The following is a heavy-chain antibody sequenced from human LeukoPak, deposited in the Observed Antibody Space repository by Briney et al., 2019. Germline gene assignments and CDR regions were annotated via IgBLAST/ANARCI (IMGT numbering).Heavy chain of an antibody. D-gene: IGHD2-21*01. Sequence: GGSLRLSCAASGFTFSSYGMHWVRQAPGKGLEWVAVIWYDGSNKYYVDLVKGRFTISRDNSENTLYLQMNSLRPEDTAVYYCAKAGGGDFDCWGQGTLVTVSS. CDR1: GFTFSSYG. CDR3: AKAGGGDFDC. V-gene: IGHV3-30*02. CDR2: IWYDGSNK. J-gene: IGHJ4*02.